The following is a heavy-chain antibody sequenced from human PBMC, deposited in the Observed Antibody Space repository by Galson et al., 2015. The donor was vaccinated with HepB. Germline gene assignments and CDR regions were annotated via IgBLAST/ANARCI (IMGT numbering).Heavy chain of an antibody. CDR2: IKSKRDDGTA. J-gene: IGHJ4*02. CDR1: GVTFSNVW. V-gene: IGHV3-15*01. CDR3: GVYSYGAVGH. Sequence: SLRLSCAASGVTFSNVWMSWVRQGPGKGPEWVGRIKSKRDDGTADHAAPVKGRFTISRDDSKDALYLQMDSLKTEDTAVYYCGVYSYGAVGHWGQGTLVTVSS. D-gene: IGHD5-18*01.